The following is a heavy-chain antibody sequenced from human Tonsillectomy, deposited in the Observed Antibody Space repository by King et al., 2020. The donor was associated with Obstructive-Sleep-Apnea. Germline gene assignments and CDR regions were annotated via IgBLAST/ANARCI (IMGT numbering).Heavy chain of an antibody. CDR3: ARDRLGAVVEATV. CDR1: GFPFSDHY. J-gene: IGHJ4*02. CDR2: ISSSTIYT. V-gene: IGHV3-11*06. Sequence: VQLVESGGGLVKPGGSLRLSCAASGFPFSDHYMSWVRQAPGKGLEWVSYISSSTIYTNYADSVKGRFTISRDNAKNSLYLQMNSLRAEDTAVYYCARDRLGAVVEATVWGQGTLVTVSS. D-gene: IGHD1-26*01.